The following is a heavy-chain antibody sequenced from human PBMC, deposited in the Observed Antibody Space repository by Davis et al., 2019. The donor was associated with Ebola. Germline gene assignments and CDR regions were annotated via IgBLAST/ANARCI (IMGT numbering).Heavy chain of an antibody. CDR1: GGSISSSRYY. CDR3: ARHLLYGAGSYSPYYFDY. J-gene: IGHJ4*02. CDR2: IFDSGST. V-gene: IGHV4-39*01. Sequence: PSETLSLTCTVSGGSISSSRYYWGWIRQPPGKGLECIGSIFDSGSTYYNPSLTSRVTISADTSKNQFSLKLSSVTAADTAVYYCARHLLYGAGSYSPYYFDYWGQGTLVTVSS. D-gene: IGHD3-10*01.